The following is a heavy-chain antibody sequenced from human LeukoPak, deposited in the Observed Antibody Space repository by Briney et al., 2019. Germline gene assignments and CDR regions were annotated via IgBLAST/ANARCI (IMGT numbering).Heavy chain of an antibody. J-gene: IGHJ6*03. V-gene: IGHV4-59*01. CDR3: AREKKEGRLSLQKYYYYYMDV. D-gene: IGHD2-15*01. CDR1: GGSISSYY. CDR2: IYYSGST. Sequence: SETLSPTCTVSGGSISSYYWSWIRQPPGKGLEWIGYIYYSGSTNYNPSLKSRVTISVDTSKNQFSLKLSSVTAADTAVYYCAREKKEGRLSLQKYYYYYMDVWGKGTTVTISS.